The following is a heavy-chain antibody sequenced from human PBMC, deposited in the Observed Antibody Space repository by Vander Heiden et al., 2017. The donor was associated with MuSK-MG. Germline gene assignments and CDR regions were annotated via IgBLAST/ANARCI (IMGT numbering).Heavy chain of an antibody. J-gene: IGHJ2*01. CDR2: IYGAGGT. Sequence: EVQLVESGGALVQPGGSLRLPCVASGFTVNANYIIWVRQAPGKGLEWVSVIYGAGGTYYADSVKGRFTLSRDNSKNTLYLQMNSLTADDTAVYYCARGRPNWYFDLWGRGALVTVSS. V-gene: IGHV3-53*01. CDR3: ARGRPNWYFDL. CDR1: GFTVNANY.